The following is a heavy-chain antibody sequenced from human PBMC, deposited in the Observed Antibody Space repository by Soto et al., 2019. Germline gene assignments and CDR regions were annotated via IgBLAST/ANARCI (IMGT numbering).Heavy chain of an antibody. CDR3: ARGIATGELDP. D-gene: IGHD2-15*01. V-gene: IGHV1-3*01. J-gene: IGHJ5*02. CDR2: INPENGNT. Sequence: QVQLVQSGAEVKKPGASVKISCKASGYTFTRYTMTWVRQAPRQRLEWMGWINPENGNTKSSQKFQDRVIITRDTSASTAYKDLSILRSEDTAGYYFARGIATGELDPWGQGTLVTVSS. CDR1: GYTFTRYT.